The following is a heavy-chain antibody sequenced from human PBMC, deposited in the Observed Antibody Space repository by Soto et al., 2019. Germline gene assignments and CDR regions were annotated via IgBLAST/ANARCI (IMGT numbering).Heavy chain of an antibody. CDR2: ISYDGSNK. Sequence: GGSLRLSCAASGFTFSSYGMHWVRQAPGKGLEWVALISYDGSNKYYEDSVKGRFTISRDNSKNTLYLQMNSPRTEDTAVYYCAKLYPAGTETYLGGFDYWGQGALVTVSS. CDR1: GFTFSSYG. J-gene: IGHJ4*02. D-gene: IGHD7-27*01. CDR3: AKLYPAGTETYLGGFDY. V-gene: IGHV3-30*18.